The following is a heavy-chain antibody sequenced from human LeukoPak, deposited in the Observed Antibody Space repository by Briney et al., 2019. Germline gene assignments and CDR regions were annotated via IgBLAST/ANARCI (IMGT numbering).Heavy chain of an antibody. D-gene: IGHD6-19*01. CDR1: GFTFDDYA. CDR2: ISGDGGRT. V-gene: IGHV3-43*02. CDR3: AEDHIAVATTWSLYYFDY. Sequence: PGGSLRLSCAASGFTFDDYAMHWVRQAPGKGLEWVSLISGDGGRTSYADSVKGRFSISRDNSKNSLHLQMNSLRTEDTALYYCAEDHIAVATTWSLYYFDYWGQGVLVTVSS. J-gene: IGHJ4*02.